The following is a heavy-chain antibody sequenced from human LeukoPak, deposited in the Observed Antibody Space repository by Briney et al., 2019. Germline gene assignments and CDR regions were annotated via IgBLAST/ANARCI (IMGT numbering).Heavy chain of an antibody. Sequence: KAGGSLRLSCAASGFTFSSYSMNWVRQAPGKGLEWVSSISSSSSYIYYADSMKGRFTISRDNAKNSLYLQMNSLRAEDTAVYYCARTVEQQLVRLSQDYWGQGTLVTVSS. V-gene: IGHV3-21*01. CDR3: ARTVEQQLVRLSQDY. CDR2: ISSSSSYI. J-gene: IGHJ4*02. CDR1: GFTFSSYS. D-gene: IGHD6-13*01.